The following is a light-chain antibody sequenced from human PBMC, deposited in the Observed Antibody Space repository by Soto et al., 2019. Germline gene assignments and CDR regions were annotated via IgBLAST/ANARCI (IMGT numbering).Light chain of an antibody. J-gene: IGLJ2*01. Sequence: QSALTQPASVSGSPGQSITISCTGTSSDVGGYNYVSWYQQHRGKAPKLMFYDVSHRPSGVSNRFSGYESGNTASLTISGLQAEDEDDYYCSSYTSSSALYVFGSGTKLTVL. V-gene: IGLV2-14*01. CDR3: SSYTSSSALYV. CDR2: DVS. CDR1: SSDVGGYNY.